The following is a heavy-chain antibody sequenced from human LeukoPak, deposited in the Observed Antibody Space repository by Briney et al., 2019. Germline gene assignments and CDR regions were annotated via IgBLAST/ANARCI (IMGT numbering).Heavy chain of an antibody. Sequence: PSETLSLTCTVSGGPTSSYYWSWIRQPPGKGLEWIGYIYYSGSTKYNPSLRSRVTISIDKSKNQFSLKLSSVTAADTAVYYCARDRENYYGSGELSWFDPWGQGTLVTVSS. CDR3: ARDRENYYGSGELSWFDP. J-gene: IGHJ5*02. CDR2: IYYSGST. V-gene: IGHV4-59*01. D-gene: IGHD3-10*01. CDR1: GGPTSSYY.